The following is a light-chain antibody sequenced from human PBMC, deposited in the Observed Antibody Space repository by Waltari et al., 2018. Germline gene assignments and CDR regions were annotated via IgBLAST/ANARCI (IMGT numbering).Light chain of an antibody. J-gene: IGKJ1*01. CDR1: QSISRY. V-gene: IGKV3-20*01. CDR2: GAS. CDR3: QNHERLPAM. Sequence: EIVLTQSPVTLSLSPGERATLSCRASQSISRYLAWYQQKPGQAPRLLIYGASSRDTGIPDRFSGSGSGTDFSLTISRLEPEDFAVYYCQNHERLPAMFGQGTKVEIK.